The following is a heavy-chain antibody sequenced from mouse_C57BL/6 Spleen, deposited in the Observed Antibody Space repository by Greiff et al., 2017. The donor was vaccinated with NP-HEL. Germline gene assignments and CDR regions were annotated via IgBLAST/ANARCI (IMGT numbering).Heavy chain of an antibody. D-gene: IGHD1-1*01. V-gene: IGHV1-64*01. CDR3: ARRGHYYGSSYGDFDY. CDR2: IHPNSGST. J-gene: IGHJ2*01. Sequence: QVQLQQPGAELVKPGASVKLSCKASGYTFTSYWMHWVKQRPGQGLEWIGMIHPNSGSTNYNEKFKSKATLTVDKSSSTAYMQLSSLTSEDSAVSYCARRGHYYGSSYGDFDYWGQGTTLTVSS. CDR1: GYTFTSYW.